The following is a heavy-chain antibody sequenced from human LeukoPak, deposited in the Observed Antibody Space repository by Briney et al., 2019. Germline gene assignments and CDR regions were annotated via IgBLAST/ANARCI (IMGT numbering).Heavy chain of an antibody. CDR2: IDPNSGGT. CDR1: GYTFTGYY. CDR3: ARWGIIPGQINDY. V-gene: IGHV1-2*02. D-gene: IGHD3-3*01. J-gene: IGHJ4*02. Sequence: ASVKVSCKASGYTFTGYYMHWVRQAPGQGLEWMGWIDPNSGGTNYAQKFQGRVTMTRDTSISTAYMELSRLRSDDTAVYYCARWGIIPGQINDYWGQGTLVTVSS.